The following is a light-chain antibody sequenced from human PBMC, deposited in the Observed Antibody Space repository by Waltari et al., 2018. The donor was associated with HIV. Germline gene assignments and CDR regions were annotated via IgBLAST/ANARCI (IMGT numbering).Light chain of an antibody. V-gene: IGKV1-33*01. Sequence: DIQMTQSPSSLSESFGDRVPITRKASQALTNALNWYQQKPGKAPELLIYDASNLETWVPSRFSGSGSGTDFTFTISSLQPDDIATYYCQHYESLPYVFGRGTKLEIK. J-gene: IGKJ2*01. CDR2: DAS. CDR1: QALTNA. CDR3: QHYESLPYV.